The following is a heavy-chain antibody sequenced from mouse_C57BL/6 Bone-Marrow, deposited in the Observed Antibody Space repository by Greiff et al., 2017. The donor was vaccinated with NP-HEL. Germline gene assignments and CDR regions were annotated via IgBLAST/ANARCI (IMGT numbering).Heavy chain of an antibody. CDR2: IYPRSGNT. V-gene: IGHV1-81*01. CDR1: GYTFTSYG. Sequence: QVQLKQSGAELARPGASVKLSCKASGYTFTSYGISWVKQRTGQGLEWIGEIYPRSGNTYYNEKFKGKATLTADKSSSTAYMELRSLTSEDSAVYFCARGAPGVYFDYWGQGTTLTVSS. J-gene: IGHJ2*01. D-gene: IGHD3-1*01. CDR3: ARGAPGVYFDY.